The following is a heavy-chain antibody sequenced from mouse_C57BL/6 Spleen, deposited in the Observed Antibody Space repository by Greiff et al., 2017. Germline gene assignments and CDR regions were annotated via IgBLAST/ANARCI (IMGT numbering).Heavy chain of an antibody. CDR1: GFNIKDYY. CDR3: ARYGYPIGDAMDY. D-gene: IGHD2-2*01. J-gene: IGHJ4*01. V-gene: IGHV14-2*01. Sequence: VQLQQSGAELVKPGASVKLSCTASGFNIKDYYMHWVKQRTEQGLEWIGRIAPADGETKYAPKFQGKATLTADTSSTTAYLQLSRLTSEDTAVYYCARYGYPIGDAMDYWGQGTSVTVSS. CDR2: IAPADGET.